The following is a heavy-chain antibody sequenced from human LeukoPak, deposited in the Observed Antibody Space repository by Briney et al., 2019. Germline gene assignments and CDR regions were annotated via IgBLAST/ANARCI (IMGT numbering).Heavy chain of an antibody. J-gene: IGHJ3*01. V-gene: IGHV3-64*02. CDR3: ARAFRPASDPHDFYDF. CDR1: GFTFTNHL. D-gene: IGHD3/OR15-3a*01. CDR2: ISPSGDRT. Sequence: QSGGSLRLSCAASGFTFTNHLMHWVRQASGKRLEYVSAISPSGDRTWYADSVKGRFTISRDNSKNTMYLQMGSLRPEDMGVYYCARAFRPASDPHDFYDFWGRGTTVTVSS.